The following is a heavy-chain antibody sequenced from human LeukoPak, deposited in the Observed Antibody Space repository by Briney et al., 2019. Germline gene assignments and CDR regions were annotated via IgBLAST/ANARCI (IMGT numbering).Heavy chain of an antibody. D-gene: IGHD1-14*01. CDR2: ISGSGGST. CDR1: GFTFSSYA. CDR3: AKDRLSPGSIRIRGDAFDI. Sequence: GGSLRLSCAASGFTFSSYAMSWVRQAPGKGLEWVSAISGSGGSTYYADSVKGRFTISRDNSKNTLYLQMNSLRAEDTAVYYCAKDRLSPGSIRIRGDAFDIWGQGTMVTVSS. V-gene: IGHV3-23*01. J-gene: IGHJ3*02.